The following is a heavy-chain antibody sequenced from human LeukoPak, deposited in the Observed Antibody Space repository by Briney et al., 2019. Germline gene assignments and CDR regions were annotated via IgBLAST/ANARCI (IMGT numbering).Heavy chain of an antibody. D-gene: IGHD3-22*01. V-gene: IGHV3-23*01. CDR1: GFTFSNYG. Sequence: PGGSLGLSCAVSGFTFSNYGMSWVRQAPGKGLEGVSTISGSGGRTYYADSVKGRFTISRDNSKNTLYLQMNSLNTEDTAVYYCTTGPPDYDSSAYYRYFQNWGQGTLVTVSS. CDR3: TTGPPDYDSSAYYRYFQN. J-gene: IGHJ1*01. CDR2: ISGSGGRT.